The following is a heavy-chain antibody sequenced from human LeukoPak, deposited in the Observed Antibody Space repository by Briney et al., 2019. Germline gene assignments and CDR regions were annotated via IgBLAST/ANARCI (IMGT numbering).Heavy chain of an antibody. Sequence: PSQTLSLTCTVSGGSISSGGYYWSWIRQHPGKGLEWIGYIYYSGSTYYNPSLKSRVTISVDTSKNRFSLKLSSVTAADTAVYYCARVNCSGGSCYAYFDYWGQGTLVTVSS. D-gene: IGHD2-15*01. CDR1: GGSISSGGYY. J-gene: IGHJ4*02. CDR3: ARVNCSGGSCYAYFDY. V-gene: IGHV4-31*03. CDR2: IYYSGST.